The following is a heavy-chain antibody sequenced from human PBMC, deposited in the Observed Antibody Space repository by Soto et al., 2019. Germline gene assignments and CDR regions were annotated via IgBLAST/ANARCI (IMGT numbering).Heavy chain of an antibody. CDR1: GYTFTSYG. CDR3: AREDIQDIVVVVVAPEGLGY. D-gene: IGHD2-15*01. CDR2: ISGYNGNS. V-gene: IGHV1-18*01. Sequence: QVQLVQSGAEVKKPGASVKVSCKASGYTFTSYGISWLRQAPGQGLEWMGRISGYNGNSNYAQNLQGRVTMTTDTSTSTAYMELRSLRSDDTAVYYCAREDIQDIVVVVVAPEGLGYWGQGTLVTVSS. J-gene: IGHJ4*02.